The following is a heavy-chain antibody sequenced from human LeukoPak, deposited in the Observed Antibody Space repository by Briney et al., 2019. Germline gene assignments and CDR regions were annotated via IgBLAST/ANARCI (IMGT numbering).Heavy chain of an antibody. J-gene: IGHJ6*03. CDR1: GYTFTSYG. CDR2: ISAYNGNT. V-gene: IGHV1-18*01. CDR3: ARDEVGYYYYYYMDV. Sequence: ASVKVSCKASGYTFTSYGISWVRQAPGQGLEWMGWISAYNGNTNYAQKLQGRVTMTTDTSTSTAYMELRSLRSDDTAVYYCARDEVGYYYYYYMDVWGEGTTVTVSS.